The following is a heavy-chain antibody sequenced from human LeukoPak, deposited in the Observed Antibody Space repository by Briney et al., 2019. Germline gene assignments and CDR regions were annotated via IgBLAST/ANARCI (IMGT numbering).Heavy chain of an antibody. CDR2: IYYSGST. Sequence: SETLSLTCAVYGGSFSGYYWSWIRQPPGKGLEWIGSIYYSGSTYYNPSLKSRVTISVDTSKNQFSLKLSSVTAADTAVYYCARGYCSSTSCRLNDYWGQGTLVTVSS. D-gene: IGHD2-2*01. J-gene: IGHJ4*02. V-gene: IGHV4-34*01. CDR1: GGSFSGYY. CDR3: ARGYCSSTSCRLNDY.